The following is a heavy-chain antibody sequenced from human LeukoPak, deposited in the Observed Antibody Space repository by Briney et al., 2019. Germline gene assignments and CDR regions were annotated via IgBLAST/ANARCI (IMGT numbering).Heavy chain of an antibody. V-gene: IGHV1-2*02. CDR2: INPNSGGT. J-gene: IGHJ4*02. CDR3: ARTEYEQWLELDY. Sequence: ASVKVSCKASGYTFTGYYMHWVRQAPGQGLEWMGWINPNSGGTNYAQKFQGRVTMTRDTSISTAYMELSRLRSDDTAVYYCARTEYEQWLELDYWGQGTLVTVSS. CDR1: GYTFTGYY. D-gene: IGHD6-19*01.